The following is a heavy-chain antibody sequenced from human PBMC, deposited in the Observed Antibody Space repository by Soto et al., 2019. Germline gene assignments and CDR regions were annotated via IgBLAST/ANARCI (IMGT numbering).Heavy chain of an antibody. J-gene: IGHJ5*02. CDR2: IYYSGST. CDR3: ARHPSGFWFDP. V-gene: IGHV4-39*01. D-gene: IGHD6-19*01. Sequence: QLQLQESGPGLVKPSETLSLTCSVSGGSISSSLYFWGWIRQPPGKGLEWIGSIYYSGSTSYHPSLTSRVTVSVDTSKNQFSLKLGSVTAADTALSHCARHPSGFWFDPWGQGTLVTVSS. CDR1: GGSISSSLYF.